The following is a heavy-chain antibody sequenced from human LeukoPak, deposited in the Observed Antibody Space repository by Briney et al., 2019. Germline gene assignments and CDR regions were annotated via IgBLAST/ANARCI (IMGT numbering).Heavy chain of an antibody. Sequence: PGGSLRLSCAASGFTFSSHWMSWVRQAPGKGLEYVASINQDGSEKYSMDSVKGRFTISRDNAKNSLYLQMNSLRGEDTAIYYCARDHVVRGLVWDYWGQGTLVTVSS. D-gene: IGHD3-10*01. CDR3: ARDHVVRGLVWDY. J-gene: IGHJ4*02. CDR2: INQDGSEK. V-gene: IGHV3-7*05. CDR1: GFTFSSHW.